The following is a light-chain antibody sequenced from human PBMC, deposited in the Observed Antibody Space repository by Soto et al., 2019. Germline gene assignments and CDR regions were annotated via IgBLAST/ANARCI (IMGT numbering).Light chain of an antibody. V-gene: IGLV2-14*01. CDR3: SSYTSISTYV. CDR1: SSDVGGYKF. Sequence: QSVLIQPASVSGSPGQSITISFPGTSSDVGGYKFVSWYQQHPGKAPKLMIYDVRNRPSGVSNRFSGSKSVNTASLTISGLQAEEEADYYCSSYTSISTYVFGTGTKVTVL. CDR2: DVR. J-gene: IGLJ1*01.